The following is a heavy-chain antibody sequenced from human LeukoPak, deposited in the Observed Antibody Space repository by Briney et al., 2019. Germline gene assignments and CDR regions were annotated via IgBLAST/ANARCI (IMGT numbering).Heavy chain of an antibody. CDR3: ARGWPGGYFDY. CDR2: INHSGST. CDR1: GGSFSGYY. D-gene: IGHD2-15*01. V-gene: IGHV4-34*01. J-gene: IGHJ4*02. Sequence: SETLSLTCAVHGGSFSGYYWSWIRQPPGKGLEWIGEINHSGSTKYNPSLKSRLTISIDTSKNQFSLKLSSVTAADTAVYYCARGWPGGYFDYCGQGTLVTVSS.